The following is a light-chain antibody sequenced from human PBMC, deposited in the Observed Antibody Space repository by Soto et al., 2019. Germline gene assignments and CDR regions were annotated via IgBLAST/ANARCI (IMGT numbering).Light chain of an antibody. CDR3: SSYTSSSTLV. CDR2: DVS. CDR1: SSEVGGYNY. Sequence: QSVLTQPASVSGSPGQSITISCTGTSSEVGGYNYVSWYQQHPGKAPKLMIYDVSNRPSGVFNRFSGSKSGNTASLTISGLRAEDEADYYCSSYTSSSTLVFGGGTKVTVL. J-gene: IGLJ2*01. V-gene: IGLV2-14*01.